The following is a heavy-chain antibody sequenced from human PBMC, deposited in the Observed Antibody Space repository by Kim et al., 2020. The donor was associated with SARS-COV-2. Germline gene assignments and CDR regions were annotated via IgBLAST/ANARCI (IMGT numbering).Heavy chain of an antibody. CDR3: ASNSGGPSYGMDV. D-gene: IGHD1-20*01. Sequence: YSPSFQGQVTISADKSISTAYLQWSSLKASDTAMYYCASNSGGPSYGMDVWGQGTTVTVSS. J-gene: IGHJ6*02. V-gene: IGHV5-51*01.